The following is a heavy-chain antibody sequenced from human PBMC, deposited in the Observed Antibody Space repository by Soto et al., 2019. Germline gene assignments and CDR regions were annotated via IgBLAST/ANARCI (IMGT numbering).Heavy chain of an antibody. J-gene: IGHJ6*02. Sequence: SGPTLVNPTETLTLTCTVSGFSLSNARMHVSWIRQPPGKALEWLAHIFSNDEKSYSTSLKSRLTISKDTSKSQVVLTMTNMDPADTATYYCARMSVTYRYYYYYGMDVWGQGTTVTVSS. D-gene: IGHD1-20*01. CDR1: GFSLSNARMH. CDR2: IFSNDEK. V-gene: IGHV2-26*01. CDR3: ARMSVTYRYYYYYGMDV.